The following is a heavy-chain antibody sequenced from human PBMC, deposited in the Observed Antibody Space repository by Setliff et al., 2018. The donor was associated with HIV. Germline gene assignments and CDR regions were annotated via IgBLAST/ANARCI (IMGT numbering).Heavy chain of an antibody. J-gene: IGHJ3*02. CDR1: GYSFTSYF. D-gene: IGHD2-2*01. CDR2: IDPNGGAT. V-gene: IGHV1-46*01. CDR3: ARAGGGATDQAFDI. Sequence: GASVKVSCKAFGYSFTSYFLHWVRQAPGQGLEWLGIIDPNGGATNNAQKLQGRLTVTTDSSTSTLYMELSNLRSDDTAVYYWARAGGGATDQAFDIWGQGTMVT.